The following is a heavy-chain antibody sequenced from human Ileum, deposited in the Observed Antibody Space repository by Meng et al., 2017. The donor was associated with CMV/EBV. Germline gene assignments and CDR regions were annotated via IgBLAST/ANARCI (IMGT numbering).Heavy chain of an antibody. J-gene: IGHJ4*02. CDR2: ISDHNGNT. D-gene: IGHD1-26*01. Sequence: VQLEQAGSEVKKSRASLTVCCQSSCYTFTTYGISWVRQAPGQGREWMGWISDHNGNTNYVQKLQGRVTMTADTPTSTAYMELRSLTSDDTAVYYCARYPLVGATLFDYWGQGTLVTVSS. V-gene: IGHV1-18*01. CDR1: CYTFTTYG. CDR3: ARYPLVGATLFDY.